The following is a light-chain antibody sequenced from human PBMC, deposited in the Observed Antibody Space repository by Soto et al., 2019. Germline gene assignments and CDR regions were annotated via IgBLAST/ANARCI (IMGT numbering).Light chain of an antibody. CDR1: QSVSSSF. CDR2: GAS. CDR3: QHYGRSPWT. Sequence: EIVLTQSPGTLSLSPGERATLSCRASQSVSSSFLAWYQQKPGQAPRLLIYGASSRATGIPDRFSGSGSGTDFPLTISRVEPEDFAVYYCQHYGRSPWTFGQGTKVEIK. J-gene: IGKJ1*01. V-gene: IGKV3-20*01.